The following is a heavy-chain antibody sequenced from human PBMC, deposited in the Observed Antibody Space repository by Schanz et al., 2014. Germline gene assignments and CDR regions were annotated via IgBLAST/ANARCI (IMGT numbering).Heavy chain of an antibody. V-gene: IGHV3-33*06. CDR3: VKDLQRELLRDDHYYGMDV. J-gene: IGHJ6*02. Sequence: QVQLVESGGDVVQPGRSLRLSCAASGFTFSSYGMHWVRQAPGKGLEWVAVIWYDGNNKYYADSVKGRFTTSRDNSKNTMYLQMNSLRAEDTAVYYCVKDLQRELLRDDHYYGMDVWGQGTTVTVSS. CDR1: GFTFSSYG. D-gene: IGHD1-26*01. CDR2: IWYDGNNK.